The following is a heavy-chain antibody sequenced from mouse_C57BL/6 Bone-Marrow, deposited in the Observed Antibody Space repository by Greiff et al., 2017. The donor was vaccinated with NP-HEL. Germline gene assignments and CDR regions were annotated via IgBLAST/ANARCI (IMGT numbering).Heavy chain of an antibody. CDR2: INPSSGYT. J-gene: IGHJ4*01. CDR3: ARGGELRYYAMDY. Sequence: QVQLQQSGAELARPGASVKMSCKASGYTFTSYTMHWVKQRPGQGLEWIGYINPSSGYTKYNQKFKDKATLTADKSSSTAYMQLSSLTSEDSAVYYCARGGELRYYAMDYWGQGTSVTVSS. CDR1: GYTFTSYT. D-gene: IGHD1-1*01. V-gene: IGHV1-4*01.